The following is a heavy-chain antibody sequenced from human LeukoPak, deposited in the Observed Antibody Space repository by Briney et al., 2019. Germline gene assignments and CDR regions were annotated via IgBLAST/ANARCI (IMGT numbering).Heavy chain of an antibody. CDR1: GGSFSGYY. J-gene: IGHJ4*02. V-gene: IGHV4-34*01. Sequence: SETLSLTCAVYGGSFSGYYWSWIRQPPGKGLEGIGEINHSGSTNYNPSLESRVTISVDTSKNQFSLKLSSVTAADTAVYYCARGGQRRRAHFDYWGQGTLVTVSS. CDR3: ARGGQRRRAHFDY. CDR2: INHSGST. D-gene: IGHD6-25*01.